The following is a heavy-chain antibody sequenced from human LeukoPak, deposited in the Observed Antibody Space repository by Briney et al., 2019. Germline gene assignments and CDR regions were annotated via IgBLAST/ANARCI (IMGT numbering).Heavy chain of an antibody. J-gene: IGHJ4*02. CDR3: ARRRGWKQQLVYFDY. V-gene: IGHV4-59*08. CDR2: LFHSGTR. D-gene: IGHD6-13*01. Sequence: SETLSLTCTVSGGSITSYYLSWIRQPPGKGLEWIGYLFHSGTRRYNPSLKRRVTISADTTKNQIFLTLNSTTAADTAVYYCARRRGWKQQLVYFDYWGQGTLATVSS. CDR1: GGSITSYY.